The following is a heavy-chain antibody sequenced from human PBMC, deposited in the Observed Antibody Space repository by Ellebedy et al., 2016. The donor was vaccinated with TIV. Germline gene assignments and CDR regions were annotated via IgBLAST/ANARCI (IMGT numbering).Heavy chain of an antibody. CDR1: GFTFTTYT. D-gene: IGHD3-16*01. Sequence: PGGSLRLSCAASGFTFTTYTMNWVRQAPGKGLEWVANIKQDESEINYVDSVKGRFIISRDNAKNSVYLQMNSLRAEDTAMYFCTRDNWGPDYWGQGTLVTVSS. CDR2: IKQDESEI. CDR3: TRDNWGPDY. J-gene: IGHJ4*02. V-gene: IGHV3-7*01.